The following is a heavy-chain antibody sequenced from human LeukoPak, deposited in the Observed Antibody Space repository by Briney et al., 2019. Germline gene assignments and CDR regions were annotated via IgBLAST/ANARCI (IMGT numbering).Heavy chain of an antibody. CDR2: ISGSGSSI. Sequence: PGGSLGLSCAASGFAFSDYYMSWIRQAPGKGLEWVSYISGSGSSIFYADSVKGRFTISRDNAKYSLYLQMNSLRADDTAVYYCARDEPGMAVVGWGQGTLVTVSS. V-gene: IGHV3-11*01. CDR1: GFAFSDYY. CDR3: ARDEPGMAVVG. J-gene: IGHJ4*02. D-gene: IGHD6-19*01.